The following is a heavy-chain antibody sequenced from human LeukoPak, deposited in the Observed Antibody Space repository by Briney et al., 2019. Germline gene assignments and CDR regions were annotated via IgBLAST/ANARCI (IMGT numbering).Heavy chain of an antibody. CDR1: GFTFDDYG. CDR2: INWIGGST. CDR3: ARENWNQPLYYFDY. J-gene: IGHJ4*02. D-gene: IGHD1-1*01. Sequence: GGSLRLSCAASGFTFDDYGMSWVRQAPGKGLEWVSVINWIGGSTGYADSVKGRFTISRDNAKNSLYLQMNSLRAEDTALYYCARENWNQPLYYFDYWGQGTLVTVSS. V-gene: IGHV3-20*04.